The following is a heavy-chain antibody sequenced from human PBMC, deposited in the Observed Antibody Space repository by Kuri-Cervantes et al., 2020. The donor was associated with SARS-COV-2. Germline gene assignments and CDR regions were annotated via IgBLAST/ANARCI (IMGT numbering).Heavy chain of an antibody. CDR2: VSYDGSNR. D-gene: IGHD5/OR15-5a*01. Sequence: GESLKISCAASGFTFSTYAMHWVRPAPGKGLEWVAHVSYDGSNRFYAQSVRGRFTIPRDNSKSTLYLQMDSLRGDDTALYYCAGDLYETCYFDFWGQGALVTVSS. CDR1: GFTFSTYA. J-gene: IGHJ4*03. V-gene: IGHV3-30*04. CDR3: AGDLYETCYFDF.